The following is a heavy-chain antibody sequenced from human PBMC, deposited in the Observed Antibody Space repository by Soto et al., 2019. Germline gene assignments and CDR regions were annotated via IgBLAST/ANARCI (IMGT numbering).Heavy chain of an antibody. Sequence: PSETLSLTCTVSGAPISSYYWSWIRQPPGKGLELIGYIYYSGSTNYTPSLKSRVTISVDTSKNQFSLKLSSVTAADTAVYYCARDTDGDYGLGYYYGMDVWGQGTTVT. J-gene: IGHJ6*02. CDR2: IYYSGST. CDR1: GAPISSYY. D-gene: IGHD4-17*01. CDR3: ARDTDGDYGLGYYYGMDV. V-gene: IGHV4-59*01.